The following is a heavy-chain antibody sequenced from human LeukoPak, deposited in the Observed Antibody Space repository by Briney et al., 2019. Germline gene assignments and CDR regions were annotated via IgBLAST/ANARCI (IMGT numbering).Heavy chain of an antibody. D-gene: IGHD3-16*01. CDR2: IYTSGST. J-gene: IGHJ4*02. Sequence: SETLSLTCTVSGGSISSGSYYWSWIRQPAGKGLEWIGRIYTSGSTNYNPSLKSRVTISVDTSKNQFSLKLSSVTAADTACAYCARESPLGHYFDDWGQGTLVTVSS. V-gene: IGHV4-61*02. CDR3: ARESPLGHYFDD. CDR1: GGSISSGSYY.